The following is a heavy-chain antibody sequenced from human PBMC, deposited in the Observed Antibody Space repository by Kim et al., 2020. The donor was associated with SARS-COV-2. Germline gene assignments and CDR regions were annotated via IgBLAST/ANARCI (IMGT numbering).Heavy chain of an antibody. CDR1: GFTFNDYY. D-gene: IGHD6-19*01. V-gene: IGHV3-11*03. J-gene: IGHJ4*01. CDR2: IGSSSSYT. CDR3: ARVASGSTAWYYFDY. Sequence: GGSLRLSCAASGFTFNDYYMTWIRQAPGKGLEWISYIGSSSSYTKYADSVKGRFTISRDNAKNSLYLQMNSLRAEDTAVYYCARVASGSTAWYYFDYWG.